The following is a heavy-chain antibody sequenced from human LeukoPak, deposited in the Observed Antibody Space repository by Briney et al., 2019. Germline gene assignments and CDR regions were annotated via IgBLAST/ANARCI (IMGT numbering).Heavy chain of an antibody. D-gene: IGHD6-19*01. J-gene: IGHJ3*02. Sequence: GESLKISCKGSGYSFTSYWIGWVRQMPGKGREWMGIIYPGDSDTRYSPSFQGKVTISADKSISTAYLQWSSLKASDTAMYYCARTSIAVAGIGRGAFDIWGQGTMVTVSS. CDR2: IYPGDSDT. CDR3: ARTSIAVAGIGRGAFDI. CDR1: GYSFTSYW. V-gene: IGHV5-51*01.